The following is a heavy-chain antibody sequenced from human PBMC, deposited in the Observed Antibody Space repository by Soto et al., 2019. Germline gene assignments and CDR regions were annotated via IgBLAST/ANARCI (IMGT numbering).Heavy chain of an antibody. CDR2: ISHTGTT. J-gene: IGHJ4*02. CDR3: ARVIRSRDEYSDY. V-gene: IGHV4-4*02. CDR1: GDSISGSQW. D-gene: IGHD2-15*01. Sequence: SETLSLTCAVSGDSISGSQWWSWVRLPPGKGLEWIGEISHTGTTNYNPSLKSRVTMSVDKPKNQFSLNLTSVTAADTAVYYCARVIRSRDEYSDYWGQGTVVTVYS.